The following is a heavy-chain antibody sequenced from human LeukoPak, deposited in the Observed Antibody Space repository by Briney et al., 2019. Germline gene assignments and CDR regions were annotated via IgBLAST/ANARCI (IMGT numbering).Heavy chain of an antibody. D-gene: IGHD1-26*01. V-gene: IGHV1-18*01. CDR1: GYTFTSYG. CDR3: ARYSGSYNWYFDL. CDR2: INGYNANT. Sequence: ASVNVSCKASGYTFTSYGITWVRQAPGQGLERMGLINGYNANTNYAQKLQGRVTMTTDTSTSTAYMELRSLRSDDTAVYYCARYSGSYNWYFDLWGRGTLVTVSS. J-gene: IGHJ2*01.